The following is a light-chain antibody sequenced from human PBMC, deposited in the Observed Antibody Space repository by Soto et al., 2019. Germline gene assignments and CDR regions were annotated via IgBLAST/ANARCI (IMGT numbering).Light chain of an antibody. Sequence: IQIAPVSSSLCPLLCEIVTLTFRASQSISSWLAWYQQKPGKAPKLLIYDASSLESGVPSRFSGSGSGTEFTLTISSLQPDDFATYYCQQYNSYSWTFGQGTKVDI. CDR2: DAS. V-gene: IGKV1-5*01. CDR1: QSISSW. J-gene: IGKJ1*01. CDR3: QQYNSYSWT.